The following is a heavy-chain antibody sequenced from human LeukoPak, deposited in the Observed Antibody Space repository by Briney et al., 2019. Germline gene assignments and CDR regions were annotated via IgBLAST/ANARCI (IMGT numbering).Heavy chain of an antibody. D-gene: IGHD1-26*01. V-gene: IGHV1-69*13. J-gene: IGHJ4*02. CDR3: SGELPGGVDY. CDR2: IIPIFGTA. Sequence: VASVKVSCKASGGTFSSYAISWVRQAPGQGLEWMGGIIPIFGTANYAQKFQGRVTITADESTSTAYMELSSLRSEDTAVYYCSGELPGGVDYWGQGTLVTVSS. CDR1: GGTFSSYA.